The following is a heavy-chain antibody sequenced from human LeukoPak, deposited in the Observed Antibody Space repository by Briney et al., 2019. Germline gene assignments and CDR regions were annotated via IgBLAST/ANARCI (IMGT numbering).Heavy chain of an antibody. CDR2: IYSGGST. V-gene: IGHV3-66*02. CDR3: ARERSELGMDV. J-gene: IGHJ6*03. CDR1: GFTVSSNY. Sequence: GGSLRLSCAASGFTVSSNYMSWVRQAPGKGLEWVSVIYSGGSTYYADSVKGRSTISRDNSKNTLYLQMNSLRAEDTAVYYCARERSELGMDVWGKGTTVTVSS. D-gene: IGHD3-3*01.